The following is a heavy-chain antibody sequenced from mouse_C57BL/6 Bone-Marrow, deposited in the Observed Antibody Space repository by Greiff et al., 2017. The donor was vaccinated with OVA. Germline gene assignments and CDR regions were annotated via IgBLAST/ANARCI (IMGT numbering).Heavy chain of an antibody. CDR1: GYTFTNYW. J-gene: IGHJ1*03. V-gene: IGHV1-63*01. CDR2: IYPGGGYT. Sequence: VQRVESGAELVRPGTSVKMSCKASGYTFTNYWIGWAKQRPGHGLEWIGDIYPGGGYTNYNEKFKGKATLTADKSSSTAYMQFSSLTSEDSAIYYCARGYWYFDVWGTGTTVTVSS. CDR3: ARGYWYFDV.